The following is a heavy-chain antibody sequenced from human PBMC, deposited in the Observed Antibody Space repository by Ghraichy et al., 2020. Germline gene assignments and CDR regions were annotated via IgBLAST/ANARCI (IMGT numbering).Heavy chain of an antibody. J-gene: IGHJ6*04. Sequence: SETLSLTCTVSGGSISSYYWSWIRQPPGKGLEWIGYIYYSGSTNYNPSLKSRVTISVDTSKNQFSLKLSSVTAADTAGYYCARRNQRLLWFGELLGALDVWGKGTTVTVSS. V-gene: IGHV4-59*08. CDR3: ARRNQRLLWFGELLGALDV. CDR2: IYYSGST. D-gene: IGHD3-10*01. CDR1: GGSISSYY.